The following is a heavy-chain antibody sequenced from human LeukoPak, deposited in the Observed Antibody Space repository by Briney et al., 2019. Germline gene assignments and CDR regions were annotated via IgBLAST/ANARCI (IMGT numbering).Heavy chain of an antibody. J-gene: IGHJ4*02. V-gene: IGHV4-34*01. CDR3: LRQSPGFMIASHFEY. CDR2: INHSGST. D-gene: IGHD3-16*01. Sequence: SETLSLTCAVYGGSFSGYYWSWIRQPPGKGLEWIGEINHSGSTNYNPSLKSRVTVSMDKSRNQFSLKMKSMTAADTAVYYCLRQSPGFMIASHFEYWAQGTLVTVSS. CDR1: GGSFSGYY.